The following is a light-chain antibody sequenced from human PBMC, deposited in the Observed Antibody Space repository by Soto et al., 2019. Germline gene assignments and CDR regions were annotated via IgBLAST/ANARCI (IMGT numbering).Light chain of an antibody. CDR1: SSNIGAGYD. Sequence: QSVLTQPPSVSGAPGQRVTISCTGSSSNIGAGYDVHWYQQFPGTAPKLLIYGNSNRPSGVPDRFSGSKSGTSASLAITGLQAEVEADYYCQSYDSSLSGVFGSGTKVTVL. CDR3: QSYDSSLSGV. J-gene: IGLJ1*01. CDR2: GNS. V-gene: IGLV1-40*01.